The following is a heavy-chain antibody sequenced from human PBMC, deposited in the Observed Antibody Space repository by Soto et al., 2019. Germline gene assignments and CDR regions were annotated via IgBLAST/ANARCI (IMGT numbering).Heavy chain of an antibody. CDR3: ARDFAYFDS. V-gene: IGHV4-61*01. D-gene: IGHD3-3*01. J-gene: IGHJ4*02. Sequence: PSETLSLTCTVSGGSFKSGSYSWSWIRQPPGKGLEWIGYVYHTGRTSYNPSLKSRLSIPMDTSKNQFSLNLDSVTSADTAVYFCARDFAYFDSWGQGTLVTVSS. CDR1: GGSFKSGSYS. CDR2: VYHTGRT.